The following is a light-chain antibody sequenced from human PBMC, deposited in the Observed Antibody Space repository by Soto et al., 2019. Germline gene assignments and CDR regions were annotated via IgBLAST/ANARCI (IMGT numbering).Light chain of an antibody. CDR1: QGVSTE. Sequence: TQSPATLSVSXGEGVTLSCRARQGVSTELAWYQEKPGKAXRLIVXGESIRAIGVTERLSGSGSGKDFTFTISSLQSEDSAMYYCKQYFRWPPWTFGQGTKVDIK. V-gene: IGKV3-15*01. CDR3: KQYFRWPPWT. J-gene: IGKJ1*01. CDR2: GES.